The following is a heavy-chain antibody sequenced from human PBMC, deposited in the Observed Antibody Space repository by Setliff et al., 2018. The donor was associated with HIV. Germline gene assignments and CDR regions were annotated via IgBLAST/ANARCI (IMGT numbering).Heavy chain of an antibody. CDR2: IYYSGST. CDR3: ARSPRPVTPFDI. Sequence: KTSETLSLTCTVSGGSISSRSYFWGWIRQPPGKGLEWIGSIYYSGSTYYNPSLKSRVTISVDTSKNQFSLKLSSVTAADTAVYYCARSPRPVTPFDIWGQGTMVTVSS. D-gene: IGHD4-17*01. V-gene: IGHV4-39*01. J-gene: IGHJ3*02. CDR1: GGSISSRSYF.